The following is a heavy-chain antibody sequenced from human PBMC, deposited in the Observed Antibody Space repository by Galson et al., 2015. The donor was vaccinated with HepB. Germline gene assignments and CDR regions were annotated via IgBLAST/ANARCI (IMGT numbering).Heavy chain of an antibody. CDR2: ISSNGGST. CDR3: VRNLWFGELLFGAFGN. V-gene: IGHV3-64D*06. J-gene: IGHJ4*02. D-gene: IGHD3-10*01. CDR1: GFTFSSYA. Sequence: SLRLSCAASGFTFSSYAMHWVRQAPGKGLEYVSAISSNGGSTYYADSVKGRFTISRDNSKNTLYLQMSSLRAEDTAVYYCVRNLWFGELLFGAFGNWGQGTLVTVSS.